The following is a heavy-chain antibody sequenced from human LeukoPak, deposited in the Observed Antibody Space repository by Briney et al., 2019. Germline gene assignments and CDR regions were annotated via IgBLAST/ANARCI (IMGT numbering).Heavy chain of an antibody. J-gene: IGHJ3*02. V-gene: IGHV3-30*18. Sequence: GGSLRLSCAAPGFTFSSYGMHWVRQAPGKGLEWVAVISYDGSNKYYADSVKGRFTISRDNSKNTLYLQMNSLRAEDTAVYYCAKDVSMVRGARDAFDIWGQGTMVTVSS. CDR2: ISYDGSNK. CDR3: AKDVSMVRGARDAFDI. CDR1: GFTFSSYG. D-gene: IGHD3-10*01.